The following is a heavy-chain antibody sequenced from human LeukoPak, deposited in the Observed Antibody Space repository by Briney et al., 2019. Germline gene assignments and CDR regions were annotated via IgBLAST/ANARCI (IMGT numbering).Heavy chain of an antibody. CDR1: GGSISSSTYS. Sequence: SETLSLTCAVSGGSISSSTYSWTWIRQPPGKGLEWIGSIHYDGNTYYKPSLKSRVTISVDTSKIQFSLRLSSATAADMATYYCARHSLNNYGSYYWGQGTLVTVSS. D-gene: IGHD5-24*01. CDR2: IHYDGNT. V-gene: IGHV4-39*01. J-gene: IGHJ4*02. CDR3: ARHSLNNYGSYY.